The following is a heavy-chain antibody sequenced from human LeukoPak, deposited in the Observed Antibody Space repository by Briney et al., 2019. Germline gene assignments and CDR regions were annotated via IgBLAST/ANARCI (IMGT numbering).Heavy chain of an antibody. CDR3: AKDHTGQWELPTGFDY. CDR1: GFTFSSYV. CDR2: ISYDGSNK. Sequence: PGRSLRLPCAASGFTFSSYVMHWVRQAPGKGLEWVAVISYDGSNKYYADSVKGRFTISRDNSKNTLYLQMYSLRAEDTAVYYCAKDHTGQWELPTGFDYWGQGTLVTVSS. J-gene: IGHJ4*02. D-gene: IGHD1-26*01. V-gene: IGHV3-30*18.